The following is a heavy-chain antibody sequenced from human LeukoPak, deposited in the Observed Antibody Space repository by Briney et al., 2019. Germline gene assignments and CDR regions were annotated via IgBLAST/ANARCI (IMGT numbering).Heavy chain of an antibody. J-gene: IGHJ5*02. Sequence: SETLSLTCTVSGGSISNYYWCWIRQPPGKGLEWIGYIYYTGSTNYNPSLKSRVIISVDTSKNQFSLKLSSVTAADTAVYYCARGVPTIFGVVITSNWFDPWGQGTLVTVSS. CDR3: ARGVPTIFGVVITSNWFDP. V-gene: IGHV4-59*12. D-gene: IGHD3-3*01. CDR2: IYYTGST. CDR1: GGSISNYY.